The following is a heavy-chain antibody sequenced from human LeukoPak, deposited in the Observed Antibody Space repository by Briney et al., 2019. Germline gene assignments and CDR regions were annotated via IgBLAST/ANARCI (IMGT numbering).Heavy chain of an antibody. J-gene: IGHJ5*02. Sequence: SETLSLTCAVYGGSFSGYYWSWIRQPPRKGLEWIGEINHSGSTNYNPSLKSRVTISVDTSKNQFSLKLSSVTAADTAVYYCAKGARALIAAAGTNNWFDPWGQGTLVTVSS. D-gene: IGHD6-13*01. CDR3: AKGARALIAAAGTNNWFDP. CDR2: INHSGST. V-gene: IGHV4-34*01. CDR1: GGSFSGYY.